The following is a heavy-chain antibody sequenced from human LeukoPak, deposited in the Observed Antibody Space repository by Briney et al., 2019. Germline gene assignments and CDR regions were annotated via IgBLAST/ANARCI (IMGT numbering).Heavy chain of an antibody. Sequence: SGTLSLTSAVSGGSISSSNWWSWVRQPPGKGLEWIGEIYHSGSTNYNPSLKSRVTISVDKSKNQFSLKLSSVTAADTAVYYCARVVYDYVWGSYRYLDYWGQGTLVTVSS. J-gene: IGHJ4*02. CDR2: IYHSGST. CDR3: ARVVYDYVWGSYRYLDY. CDR1: GGSISSSNW. V-gene: IGHV4-4*02. D-gene: IGHD3-16*02.